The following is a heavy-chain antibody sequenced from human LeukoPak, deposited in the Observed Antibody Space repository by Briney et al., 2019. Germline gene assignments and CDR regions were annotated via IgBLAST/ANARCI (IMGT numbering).Heavy chain of an antibody. D-gene: IGHD2-8*01. J-gene: IGHJ4*02. V-gene: IGHV4-59*01. CDR1: GGSISSYY. Sequence: SETLFLTCTVSGGSISSYYWNWIRQPPGKGLEWIGYVYYSGSTKYNPSLKSRVTISVDTSKNQFSLKLSSVTAADTAVYYCARGEGYYPLDYWGQGTLVTVSS. CDR3: ARGEGYYPLDY. CDR2: VYYSGST.